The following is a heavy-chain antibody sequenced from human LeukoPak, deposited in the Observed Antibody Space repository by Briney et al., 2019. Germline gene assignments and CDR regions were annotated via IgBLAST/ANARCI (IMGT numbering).Heavy chain of an antibody. J-gene: IGHJ4*02. Sequence: PSETLSLTCAVSGYSISGGYYWGWIRQPPGKGLEWIATIYHSGITYYKTSLKSRVTISVDTSKNQFSLKLTSVTAADTAVYYCARVDLLRGVIVRGFDYWGQGTLVTVSS. D-gene: IGHD3-10*01. V-gene: IGHV4-38-2*01. CDR1: GYSISGGYY. CDR3: ARVDLLRGVIVRGFDY. CDR2: IYHSGIT.